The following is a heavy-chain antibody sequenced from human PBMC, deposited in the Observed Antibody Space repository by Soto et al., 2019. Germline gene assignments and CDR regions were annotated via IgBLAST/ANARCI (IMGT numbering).Heavy chain of an antibody. D-gene: IGHD3-10*02. Sequence: QVQLQESGPGLVKPSETLSLTCTVSGGSISSYYWSWIRQPPGKGLEWIGFIFYSGSTSYNPSLKSRVTISIDTSEYQFSLTLNSVTAADTALYYCASMIGDPVLSFDSWGQGTLVAVSS. CDR3: ASMIGDPVLSFDS. CDR2: IFYSGST. J-gene: IGHJ5*01. V-gene: IGHV4-59*01. CDR1: GGSISSYY.